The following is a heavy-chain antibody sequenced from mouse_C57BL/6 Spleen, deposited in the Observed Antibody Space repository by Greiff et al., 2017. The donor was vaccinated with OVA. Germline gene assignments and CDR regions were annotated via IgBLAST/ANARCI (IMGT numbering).Heavy chain of an antibody. CDR2: INPSSGYT. J-gene: IGHJ4*01. V-gene: IGHV1-4*01. Sequence: QVQLQQSGAELARPGASVKMSCKASGYTFTSYTMHWVKQRPGQGLEWIGYINPSSGYTKYNQKFKDKAPLTADKSSSTAYMQMSSLTAEDSAVYYCASPADVALGAMDDWGQGTSVTVSS. CDR1: GYTFTSYT. CDR3: ASPADVALGAMDD.